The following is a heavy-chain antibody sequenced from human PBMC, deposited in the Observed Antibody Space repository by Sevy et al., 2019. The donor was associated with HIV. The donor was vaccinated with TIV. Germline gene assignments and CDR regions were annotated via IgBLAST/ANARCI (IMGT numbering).Heavy chain of an antibody. J-gene: IGHJ4*02. D-gene: IGHD3-22*01. CDR3: AKGNSGSFDY. Sequence: GGSLRLSCAASGFTFSTYSMHWVRQAPGKGLEWVANIKQDESEKYYVASVKGRFTISRDNTKNSVYLKMNILRPEDTAIYYCAKGNSGSFDYWGQGTLVTVSS. V-gene: IGHV3-7*01. CDR2: IKQDESEK. CDR1: GFTFSTYS.